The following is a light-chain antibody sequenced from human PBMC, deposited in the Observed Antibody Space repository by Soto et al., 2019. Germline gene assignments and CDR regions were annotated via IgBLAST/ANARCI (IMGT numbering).Light chain of an antibody. V-gene: IGLV2-11*01. CDR3: CSYAGSYTFFYV. CDR2: DVS. J-gene: IGLJ1*01. CDR1: SSDVGGYNY. Sequence: QSALTQPRSVSGSPGQSVTISCTGTSSDVGGYNYVSWYQQHPGKAPKLMIYDVSKRPSGVPDRFSGSKSGNTASLTISGLQAEDEDDYYCCSYAGSYTFFYVFGTGTKVTVL.